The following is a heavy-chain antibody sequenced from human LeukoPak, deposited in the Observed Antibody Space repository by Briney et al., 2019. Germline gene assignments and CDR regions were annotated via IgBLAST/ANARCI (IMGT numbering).Heavy chain of an antibody. Sequence: ASVKVSCKASAYTFTDCYIQWVRQAPGQGLEWMGWINPNSGGSNYAQKFQGRVTMTRDRSISTAYMELKSLRSDDTAVYYCARGSYWYDAWGQGTLVTVSS. CDR3: ARGSYWYDA. V-gene: IGHV1-2*02. D-gene: IGHD6-13*01. CDR2: INPNSGGS. CDR1: AYTFTDCY. J-gene: IGHJ5*02.